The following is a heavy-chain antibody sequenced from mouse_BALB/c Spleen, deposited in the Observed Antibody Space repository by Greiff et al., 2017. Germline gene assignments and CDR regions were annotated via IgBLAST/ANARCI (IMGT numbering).Heavy chain of an antibody. CDR3: ARHHGNYYFDY. CDR2: ISSGGSYT. D-gene: IGHD2-1*01. Sequence: EVQLVESGGGLVQPGGSLKLSCAASGFTFSSYAMSWVRQTPEKRLEWVATISSGGSYTYYPDSVKGRFTISRDNAKNTLYLQMSSLRSEDTAMYYCARHHGNYYFDYWGQGTTLTVSS. V-gene: IGHV5-9-3*01. J-gene: IGHJ2*01. CDR1: GFTFSSYA.